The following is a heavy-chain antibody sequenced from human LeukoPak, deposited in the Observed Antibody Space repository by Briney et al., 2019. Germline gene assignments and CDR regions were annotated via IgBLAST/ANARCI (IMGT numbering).Heavy chain of an antibody. V-gene: IGHV3-53*01. J-gene: IGHJ4*02. CDR2: LYSDGSV. CDR1: GFTVSSNY. Sequence: GGSLRLSCVASGFTVSSNYMSWVRQPPGKGLEWVSLLYSDGSVFYADSVKGRFTISRDNSKNTVYLQMNMLRAEDTDVYYCARDSSSFPNYFDYWGQGTLATVSS. CDR3: ARDSSSFPNYFDY. D-gene: IGHD2/OR15-2a*01.